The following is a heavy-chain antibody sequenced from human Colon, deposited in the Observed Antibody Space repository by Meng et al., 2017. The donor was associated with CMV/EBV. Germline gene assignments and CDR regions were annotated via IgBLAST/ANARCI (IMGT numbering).Heavy chain of an antibody. Sequence: VQGVVPGGNLVQPGGSLRFSCAASGFSVTDKYMSWVRQAPGKGLEWVSAIHSGGNTYYADSVKGRFTISRDNSKNTLYLQMNSVRAEDTAVYHCARDPGHGQSVTYDYWGQGTLVTVSS. V-gene: IGHV3-66*01. J-gene: IGHJ4*02. CDR3: ARDPGHGQSVTYDY. D-gene: IGHD5-18*01. CDR2: IHSGGNT. CDR1: GFSVTDKY.